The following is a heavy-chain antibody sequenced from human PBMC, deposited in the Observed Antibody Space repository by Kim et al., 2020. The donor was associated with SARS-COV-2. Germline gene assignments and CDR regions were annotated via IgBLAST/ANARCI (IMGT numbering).Heavy chain of an antibody. D-gene: IGHD5-12*01. V-gene: IGHV3-74*01. CDR2: INSDGSST. CDR3: AREEQSGYGSYYYYYGMDV. J-gene: IGHJ6*02. CDR1: GFTFSSYW. Sequence: GGSLRLSCAASGFTFSSYWMHWVRQAPGKGLVWVSRINSDGSSTSYADSVKGRFTISRDNAKNTLYLQMNSLRAGDTAVYYCAREEQSGYGSYYYYYGMDVWRQRTTRPVSS.